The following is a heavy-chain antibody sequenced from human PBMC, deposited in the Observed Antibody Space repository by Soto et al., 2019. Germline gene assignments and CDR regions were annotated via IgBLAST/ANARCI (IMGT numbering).Heavy chain of an antibody. J-gene: IGHJ4*02. CDR1: GFPFGSYA. CDR3: ATTPQENGSGSYYFGY. Sequence: QPGGSLSLSCAASGFPFGSYAMSWVRQAPGKVLEWVSVISGNGESTYYADSVKGRFTITRDNYKNTLYLQMNSLRAEDTAVYYCATTPQENGSGSYYFGYWGQGTLVTVSS. V-gene: IGHV3-23*01. D-gene: IGHD3-10*01. CDR2: ISGNGEST.